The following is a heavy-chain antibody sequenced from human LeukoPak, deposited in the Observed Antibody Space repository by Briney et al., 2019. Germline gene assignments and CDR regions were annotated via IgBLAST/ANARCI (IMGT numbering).Heavy chain of an antibody. J-gene: IGHJ4*02. Sequence: PGGSLRLSCAASGFTVSSNYMSWVRQAPGKGLEWVSVIYSGGSTYYADSVKGRFTISRDNSKNTLYLQMNSLRAEDTAVYYWATLRWYSTSAWMAYGGQGTLVTVPS. D-gene: IGHD6-6*01. CDR3: ATLRWYSTSAWMAY. V-gene: IGHV3-53*01. CDR1: GFTVSSNY. CDR2: IYSGGST.